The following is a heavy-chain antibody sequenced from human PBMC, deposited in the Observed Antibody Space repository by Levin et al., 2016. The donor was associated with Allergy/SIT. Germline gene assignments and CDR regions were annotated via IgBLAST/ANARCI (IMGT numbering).Heavy chain of an antibody. Sequence: WIRQPPGKGLEWIGYIYYSGSTYYNPSLKSRVTISVDTSKNQFSLKLSSVTAADTAVYYCARDSGGNIGGAWDYWGQGTLVTVSS. V-gene: IGHV4-31*02. D-gene: IGHD4-23*01. CDR3: ARDSGGNIGGAWDY. CDR2: IYYSGST. J-gene: IGHJ4*02.